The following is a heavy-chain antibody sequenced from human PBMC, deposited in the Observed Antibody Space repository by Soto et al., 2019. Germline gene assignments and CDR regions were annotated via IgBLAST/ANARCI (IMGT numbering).Heavy chain of an antibody. CDR1: GFTSSSYA. D-gene: IGHD2-2*01. Sequence: GGSLRLSCAASGFTSSSYAMSWVRQAAGEGLEWVSAISGSGGSTYYADSVKGRFTISRDNSKNTLYLQMNSLRAEGTAVYYCAKPPRIRSLQGYCSSTSCYAGNYDAFDIWGQGTMVTVSS. CDR3: AKPPRIRSLQGYCSSTSCYAGNYDAFDI. V-gene: IGHV3-23*01. CDR2: ISGSGGST. J-gene: IGHJ3*02.